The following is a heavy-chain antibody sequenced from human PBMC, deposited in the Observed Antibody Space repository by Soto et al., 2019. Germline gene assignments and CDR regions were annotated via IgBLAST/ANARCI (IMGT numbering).Heavy chain of an antibody. D-gene: IGHD3-22*01. CDR1: GFTFSSYS. J-gene: IGHJ3*02. V-gene: IGHV3-21*01. CDR3: ARDLGYYDSSGRRSAFDI. CDR2: ISSSSSYI. Sequence: EVQLVESGGGLVKPGGSLRLSYAASGFTFSSYSMNWVRQAPGKGLEWVSSISSSSSYIYYADSVKGRFTISRDNAKNSLYLQMNSLRAEDTAVYYCARDLGYYDSSGRRSAFDIWGQGTMVTVSS.